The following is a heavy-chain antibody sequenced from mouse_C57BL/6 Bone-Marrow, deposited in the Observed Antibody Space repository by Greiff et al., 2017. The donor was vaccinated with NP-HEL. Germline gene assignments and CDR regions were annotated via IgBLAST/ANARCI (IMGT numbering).Heavy chain of an antibody. Sequence: VKVVESGAELMKPGASVKLSCKATGYTFTGYWIEWVKQRPGHGLEWIGEILPGSGSTNYNEKFKGKATFTADTSSNTAYMQLSSLTTEDSAIYYCARGGMITTLYYYAMDYWGQGTSVTVSS. CDR3: ARGGMITTLYYYAMDY. V-gene: IGHV1-9*01. D-gene: IGHD2-4*01. J-gene: IGHJ4*01. CDR1: GYTFTGYW. CDR2: ILPGSGST.